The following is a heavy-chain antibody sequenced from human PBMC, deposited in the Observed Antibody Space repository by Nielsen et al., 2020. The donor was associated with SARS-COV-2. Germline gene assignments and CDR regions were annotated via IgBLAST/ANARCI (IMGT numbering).Heavy chain of an antibody. J-gene: IGHJ4*02. CDR1: GFTFSSYS. CDR2: ISSSSSYI. Sequence: GGSLRLSCAASGFTFSSYSMNWVRQAPGKGLEWVSSISSSSSYIYYADSVKGRFTISRDNAKNSLYLQMNSLRAEDTAVYYCARALGAYGYFDYWGQGTLVTVSS. CDR3: ARALGAYGYFDY. D-gene: IGHD1-26*01. V-gene: IGHV3-21*01.